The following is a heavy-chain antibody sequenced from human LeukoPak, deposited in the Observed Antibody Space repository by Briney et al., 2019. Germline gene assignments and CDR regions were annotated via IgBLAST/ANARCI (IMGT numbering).Heavy chain of an antibody. J-gene: IGHJ4*02. CDR2: IYHDGST. Sequence: SETLSLTCTVSGGSISGSYWNWVRQSPEKGLEWIGEIYHDGSTNYNPSLKSRVTISMDKSKNQLSLKLNFVTAADTAVYYCARDRGGYTYSHGYWGQGTLVTVSS. CDR1: GGSISGSY. V-gene: IGHV4-34*01. CDR3: ARDRGGYTYSHGY. D-gene: IGHD5-18*01.